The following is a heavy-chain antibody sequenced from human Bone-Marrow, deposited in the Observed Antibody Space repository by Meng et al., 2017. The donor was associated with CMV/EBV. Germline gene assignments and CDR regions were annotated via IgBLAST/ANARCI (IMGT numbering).Heavy chain of an antibody. V-gene: IGHV4-39*07. CDR2: IYYSGST. Sequence: SETLSLTCTVSGGSMNSATYYWGWIRQPPGKGLEWIGSIYYSGSTYYNPSLQSRVTISLDTSKNQFSLKLSSVTAADTAVYYCARADPPGYCSSTSCHFRDGGFDPWDQGTLVTVSS. J-gene: IGHJ5*02. D-gene: IGHD2-2*01. CDR1: GGSMNSATYY. CDR3: ARADPPGYCSSTSCHFRDGGFDP.